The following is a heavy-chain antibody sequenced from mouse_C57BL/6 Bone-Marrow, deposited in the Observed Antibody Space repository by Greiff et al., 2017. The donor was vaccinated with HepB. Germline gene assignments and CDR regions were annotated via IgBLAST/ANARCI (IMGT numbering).Heavy chain of an antibody. V-gene: IGHV14-4*01. J-gene: IGHJ1*03. CDR2: IDPENGDT. D-gene: IGHD1-1*01. CDR1: GFNIKDDY. CDR3: TTNDYGSIGYFDV. Sequence: VQLQQSGAELVRPGASVKLSCTASGFNIKDDYMHWVKQRPEQGLEWIGWIDPENGDTEYASKFQGKATITADTSSNTAYLQLSSLTSEDTAVYYCTTNDYGSIGYFDVWGTGTTVTVSS.